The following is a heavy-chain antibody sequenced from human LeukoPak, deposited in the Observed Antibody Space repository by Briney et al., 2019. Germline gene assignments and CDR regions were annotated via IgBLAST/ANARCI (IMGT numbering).Heavy chain of an antibody. CDR2: TSYSGSA. J-gene: IGHJ3*02. D-gene: IGHD1-26*01. CDR1: GDSISNSRYS. Sequence: PSETLSLTCTVSGDSISNSRYSWGWSREPPGKGLEWIGTTSYSGSAYYNPSLKSRVTISVDTSKNQFSLKLSSVTAADTAVFYCARLRGSYGGDAFDIWGQGTMVTVSS. CDR3: ARLRGSYGGDAFDI. V-gene: IGHV4-39*01.